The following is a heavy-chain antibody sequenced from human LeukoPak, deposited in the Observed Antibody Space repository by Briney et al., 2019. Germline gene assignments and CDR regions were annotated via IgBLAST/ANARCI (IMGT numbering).Heavy chain of an antibody. D-gene: IGHD2-15*01. CDR1: GFTFSSYA. CDR2: ISGDGRAT. J-gene: IGHJ3*02. CDR3: VREVCTGGRCYAAFDI. V-gene: IGHV3-21*01. Sequence: PGGSLRLSCAASGFTFSSYAMSWVRQAPGKGQEWVASISGDGRATYHADSVKGRFTISRDNAKRSLYLQMNSLRAEDTAVYYCVREVCTGGRCYAAFDIWGQGTMVTVSS.